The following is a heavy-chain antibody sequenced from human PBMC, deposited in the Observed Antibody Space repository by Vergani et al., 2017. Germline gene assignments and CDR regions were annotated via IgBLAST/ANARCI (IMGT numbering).Heavy chain of an antibody. Sequence: QVQLQESGPGLVKPSETLSLTCAVSGYSISSGYYWGWIRQPPGKGLEWIGSIYHSGSTSYNPSLKSRVTISVDTSKNQFSLKLSSVTAADTAVYYCAREGEYCSSTSCYSGWFDPWGQGTLVTVSS. J-gene: IGHJ5*02. CDR2: IYHSGST. CDR1: GYSISSGYY. V-gene: IGHV4-38-2*02. CDR3: AREGEYCSSTSCYSGWFDP. D-gene: IGHD2-2*01.